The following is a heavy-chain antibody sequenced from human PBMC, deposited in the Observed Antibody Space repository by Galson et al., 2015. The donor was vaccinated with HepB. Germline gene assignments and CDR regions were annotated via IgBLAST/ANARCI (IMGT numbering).Heavy chain of an antibody. CDR3: TAEDSSGWYEVFDY. V-gene: IGHV3-15*07. D-gene: IGHD6-19*01. J-gene: IGHJ4*02. Sequence: SLRLSCAASGFTFSNAWMNWVRQAPGKGLEWVGRIKSKTDGGTTDYAAPVKGRFTISRDDSKNTLYLQMNSLKTEDTAVYYCTAEDSSGWYEVFDYWGQGTLVTVSS. CDR2: IKSKTDGGTT. CDR1: GFTFSNAW.